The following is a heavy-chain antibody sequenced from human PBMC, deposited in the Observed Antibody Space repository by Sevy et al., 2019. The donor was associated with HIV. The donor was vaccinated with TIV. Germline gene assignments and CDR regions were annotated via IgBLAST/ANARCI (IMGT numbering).Heavy chain of an antibody. Sequence: GGSLRLSCAASGFTFSSYAMHWVRQAPGNGLEWVAVISYDGSNKYYADSVKGRFTISRDNSKNTLYLQMNSLRAEDTAVYYCARGITMVRGANDYWGQGTLVTVSS. CDR1: GFTFSSYA. CDR3: ARGITMVRGANDY. V-gene: IGHV3-30-3*01. CDR2: ISYDGSNK. J-gene: IGHJ4*02. D-gene: IGHD3-10*01.